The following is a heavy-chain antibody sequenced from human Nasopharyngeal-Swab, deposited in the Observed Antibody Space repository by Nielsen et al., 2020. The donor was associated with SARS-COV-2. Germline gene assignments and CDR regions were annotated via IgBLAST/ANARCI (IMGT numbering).Heavy chain of an antibody. J-gene: IGHJ6*02. CDR1: GFTFSNNG. CDR3: ARSSSGTRDRRRYYYGLDV. CDR2: MFSDGSSK. V-gene: IGHV3-33*01. Sequence: GESLKISCAASGFTFSNNGMLWVRQAPGKGLEWVALMFSDGSSKYYGDSVRGRFTIATDNSKSTFYLQMNGLRVEDTAVYYCARSSSGTRDRRRYYYGLDVWGQGTTVTVSS. D-gene: IGHD1-1*01.